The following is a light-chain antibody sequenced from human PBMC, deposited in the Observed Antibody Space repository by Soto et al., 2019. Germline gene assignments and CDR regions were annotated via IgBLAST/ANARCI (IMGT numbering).Light chain of an antibody. CDR2: LNSDGSH. V-gene: IGLV4-69*01. CDR3: QTWGTGILV. CDR1: SGHSSYA. Sequence: QLVLTQSPSASASLGASVKLTCTLSSGHSSYAIAWHQQQPEKGPRYLMKLNSDGSHSKGDGIPDRVSGSSSGAERYLTISSLQSEDEADYYCQTWGTGILVFGGGTKVTVL. J-gene: IGLJ2*01.